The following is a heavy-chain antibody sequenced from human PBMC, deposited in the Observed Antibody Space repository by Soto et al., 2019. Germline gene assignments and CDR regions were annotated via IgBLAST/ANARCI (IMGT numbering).Heavy chain of an antibody. CDR2: ITSSSSHI. D-gene: IGHD4-17*01. CDR1: GFTFSTYS. J-gene: IGHJ4*02. Sequence: LRLSCAASGFTFSTYSMDWVRQAPGKGLEWVSFITSSSSHIHYADSVKGRFTISRDNAKNSLYLQMNSLRDEDTAVYYCARDGDGDDDFGYWGQGTLFTVSS. CDR3: ARDGDGDDDFGY. V-gene: IGHV3-48*02.